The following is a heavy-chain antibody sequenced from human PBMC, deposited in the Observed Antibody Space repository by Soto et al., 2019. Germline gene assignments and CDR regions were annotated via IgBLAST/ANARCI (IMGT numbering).Heavy chain of an antibody. CDR1: VFTVSSTY. Sequence: GGPLRLSCAAAVFTVSSTYMSWVRQAPVKGLEWVSIIFSSGESFYADSVKGRFTISRDSSDNTVYLQMNSLKAEDTAVYYYARGGIGMDRTCGHWGQGTLVTVSS. D-gene: IGHD1-20*01. CDR2: IFSSGES. J-gene: IGHJ4*02. CDR3: ARGGIGMDRTCGH. V-gene: IGHV3-53*01.